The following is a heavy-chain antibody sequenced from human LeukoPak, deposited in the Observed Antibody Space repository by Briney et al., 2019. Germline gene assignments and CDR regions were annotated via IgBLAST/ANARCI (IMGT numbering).Heavy chain of an antibody. CDR1: GGSSNNYY. J-gene: IGHJ4*02. CDR2: IYYSGST. V-gene: IGHV4-59*01. D-gene: IGHD3-9*01. CDR3: ARGPTRYYFDY. Sequence: PSETLSLTCTVSGGSSNNYYWSWIWQPPGKGLEWIAYIYYSGSTNCNPSLKSRVTISIDTSKNQFSLKLSSVTAADTAVYYCARGPTRYYFDYWGQGTPVTVSS.